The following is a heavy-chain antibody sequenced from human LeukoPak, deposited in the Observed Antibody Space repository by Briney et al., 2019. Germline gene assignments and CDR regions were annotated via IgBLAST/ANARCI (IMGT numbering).Heavy chain of an antibody. Sequence: GASVKVSCKASGYTFTGYYMHWVRQAPGQGLEWMGWINPNSGGTNYAQKFQGRVTMTRNTSISTAYMELSSLRSEDTAVYYCARGYYDFWSGYYIDYWGQGTLVTVSS. J-gene: IGHJ4*02. CDR2: INPNSGGT. CDR3: ARGYYDFWSGYYIDY. D-gene: IGHD3-3*01. CDR1: GYTFTGYY. V-gene: IGHV1-2*02.